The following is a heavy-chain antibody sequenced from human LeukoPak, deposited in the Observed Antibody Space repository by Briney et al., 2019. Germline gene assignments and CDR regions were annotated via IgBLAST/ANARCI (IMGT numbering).Heavy chain of an antibody. CDR1: GFTFSNYA. V-gene: IGHV3-23*01. J-gene: IGHJ4*02. CDR3: ARFIVSTIIRGFDY. Sequence: PGGSLRLSCAASGFTFSNYAMSWVRQAPGKGLEWVSAISGGGGSTYHADSVKGRFTISRDNSKNTLYLQMNSLRAEDMAIYYCARFIVSTIIRGFDYWGQGTLVTVSS. D-gene: IGHD5/OR15-5a*01. CDR2: ISGGGGST.